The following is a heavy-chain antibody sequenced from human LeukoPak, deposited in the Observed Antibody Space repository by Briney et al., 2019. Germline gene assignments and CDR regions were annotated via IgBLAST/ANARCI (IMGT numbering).Heavy chain of an antibody. V-gene: IGHV3-74*03. Sequence: PGGSLRLSCAASAFTFSTYGMHWVRQAPGKGLAWVARINPDGSIRTYANSVQGRVTISRDTAKDTLFLQMNSLRAEDTAVYYCAREARVGGALQYWGQGTPVTVSS. CDR3: AREARVGGALQY. D-gene: IGHD1-26*01. J-gene: IGHJ4*02. CDR2: INPDGSIR. CDR1: AFTFSTYG.